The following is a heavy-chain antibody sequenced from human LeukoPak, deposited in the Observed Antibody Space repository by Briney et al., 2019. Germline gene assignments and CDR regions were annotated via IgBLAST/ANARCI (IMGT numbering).Heavy chain of an antibody. V-gene: IGHV1-24*01. CDR1: GYTLTELS. CDR3: VTVTPHWGGVPWFDP. J-gene: IGHJ5*02. Sequence: GASVKVSCKVSGYTLTELSMHWVRQAPGKGLEWMGGFDPEDGETIYAQKFQGRVTMTEDTSTDTAYMKLSSLRSEDTAVYYCVTVTPHWGGVPWFDPWGQGTLVTVSS. D-gene: IGHD7-27*01. CDR2: FDPEDGET.